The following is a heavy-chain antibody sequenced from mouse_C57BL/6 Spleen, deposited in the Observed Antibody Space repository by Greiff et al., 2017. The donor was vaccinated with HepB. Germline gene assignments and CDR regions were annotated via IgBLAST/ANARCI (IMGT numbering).Heavy chain of an antibody. CDR3: AKQTGRGWFAY. V-gene: IGHV2-3*01. Sequence: VMLVESGPGLVAPSQSLSITCTVSGFSLTSYGVSWVRQPPRKGLEWLGVIWGDGITNYHSALISRLSIRKDNSKSQVFLQLNSLQTDDTATYYGAKQTGRGWFAYWGQGTLVTVSA. CDR1: GFSLTSYG. J-gene: IGHJ3*01. CDR2: IWGDGIT. D-gene: IGHD4-1*01.